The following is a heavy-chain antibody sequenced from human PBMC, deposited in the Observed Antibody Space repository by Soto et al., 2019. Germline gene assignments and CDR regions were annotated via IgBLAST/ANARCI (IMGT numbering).Heavy chain of an antibody. J-gene: IGHJ4*02. CDR1: GFTFSTYD. Sequence: GGSLRLSCAASGFTFSTYDMSWVRQAPGKGLEWVSSISTRDTGPFYAGSVNGRFTISRDNSKNTLYLQMNSLRAEDTAVYYCARSTSGTLYYFDYWGQGALVTVSS. CDR2: ISTRDTGP. CDR3: ARSTSGTLYYFDY. D-gene: IGHD6-6*01. V-gene: IGHV3-23*01.